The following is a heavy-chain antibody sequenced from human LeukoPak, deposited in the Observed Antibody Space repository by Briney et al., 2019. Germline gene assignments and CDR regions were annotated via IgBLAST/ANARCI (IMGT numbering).Heavy chain of an antibody. CDR3: ARPHYDILTGFFYDAFDI. D-gene: IGHD3-9*01. V-gene: IGHV4-59*01. CDR1: GGSISSYY. CDR2: IYYSGST. J-gene: IGHJ3*02. Sequence: SETLSLTCTVSGGSISSYYWSWIRQPPGKGLEWIGYIYYSGSTNYNPSLKSRVTISVDTSKNQFSLKLNSVTAADTAVYYCARPHYDILTGFFYDAFDIWGQGTMVTVSS.